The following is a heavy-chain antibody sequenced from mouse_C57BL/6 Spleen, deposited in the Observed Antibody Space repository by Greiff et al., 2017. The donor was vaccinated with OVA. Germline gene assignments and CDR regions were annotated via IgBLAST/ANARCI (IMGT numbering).Heavy chain of an antibody. J-gene: IGHJ3*01. CDR1: GYTFTSYW. D-gene: IGHD1-1*01. Sequence: QVQLKQPGAELVKPGASVKLSCKASGYTFTSYWMHWVKQRPGQGLEWIGMIHPNSGSTNYNEKFKSKATLPVDKSYSTAYMPLSSLTSEDSAVYYCARLSTTSPFAYWGQGTLVTVSA. V-gene: IGHV1-64*01. CDR2: IHPNSGST. CDR3: ARLSTTSPFAY.